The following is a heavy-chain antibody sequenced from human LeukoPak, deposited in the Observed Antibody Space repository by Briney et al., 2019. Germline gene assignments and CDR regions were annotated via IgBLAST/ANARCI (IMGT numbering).Heavy chain of an antibody. Sequence: GGSLRLSCAASGFTFSSYSMNWVRQAPGKGLEWVSSISSSSYIYYADSVKGRFTISRGNAKNSLYLQMNSLRSEDTAVYYCAREKVVVPASKGFDYWGQGTLVTVSS. CDR3: AREKVVVPASKGFDY. J-gene: IGHJ4*02. D-gene: IGHD2-2*01. CDR2: ISSSSYI. V-gene: IGHV3-21*01. CDR1: GFTFSSYS.